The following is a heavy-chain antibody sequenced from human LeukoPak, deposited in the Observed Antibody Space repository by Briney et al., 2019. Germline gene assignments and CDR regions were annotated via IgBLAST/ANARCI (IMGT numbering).Heavy chain of an antibody. V-gene: IGHV3-48*04. CDR1: GFTFSSYG. CDR3: ARTPGGIAVAGGY. Sequence: GGSLRLSCAASGFTFSSYGMNWVRQAPGKGLEWVSYISSSSSTIYYADSVKGRFTISRDNAKNSLYLQMNSLRAEDTAVYYCARTPGGIAVAGGYWGQGTLVTVSS. D-gene: IGHD6-19*01. J-gene: IGHJ4*02. CDR2: ISSSSSTI.